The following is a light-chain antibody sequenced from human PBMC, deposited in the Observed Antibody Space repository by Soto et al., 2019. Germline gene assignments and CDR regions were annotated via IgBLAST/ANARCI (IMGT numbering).Light chain of an antibody. Sequence: SYELTQPPSVSVAPGQTARLTCGGNNIGTKSVHWYQQKPGQAPVLVVYDDNDRPSGIPERFSGSNSGNTATLTISRAEAGDEADFYCQVWDSVSAVVFGGGTKVTVL. CDR1: NIGTKS. V-gene: IGLV3-21*02. CDR3: QVWDSVSAVV. CDR2: DDN. J-gene: IGLJ2*01.